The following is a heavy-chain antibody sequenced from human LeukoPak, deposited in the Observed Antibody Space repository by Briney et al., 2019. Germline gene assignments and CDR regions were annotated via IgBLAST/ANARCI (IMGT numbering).Heavy chain of an antibody. Sequence: SETLSLTCAVYGGSFSGYYWSWIRQPPGKGLEWIGEINHSGSTNYNPSLKSRVTISVDTSKNQFSLKLSSVTAADTAVYYCARLGSGYDLGYYYYMDVWGKGTTVTISS. CDR3: ARLGSGYDLGYYYYMDV. V-gene: IGHV4-34*01. CDR2: INHSGST. J-gene: IGHJ6*03. D-gene: IGHD5-12*01. CDR1: GGSFSGYY.